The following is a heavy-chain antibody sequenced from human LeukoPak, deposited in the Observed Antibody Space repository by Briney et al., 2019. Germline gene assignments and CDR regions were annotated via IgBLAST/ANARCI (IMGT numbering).Heavy chain of an antibody. CDR3: ARDRFAADTATAVSDYYYGMDV. J-gene: IGHJ6*02. CDR2: IYYSGST. Sequence: SETLSLTCTVSGGSISSYYWSWIRQPPGKGLEWIGYIYYSGSTNYNPSLKSRVTISVDTSKNQFSLKLSSVTAADTAVYYCARDRFAADTATAVSDYYYGMDVWAKGPRSPSP. CDR1: GGSISSYY. D-gene: IGHD5-18*01. V-gene: IGHV4-59*01.